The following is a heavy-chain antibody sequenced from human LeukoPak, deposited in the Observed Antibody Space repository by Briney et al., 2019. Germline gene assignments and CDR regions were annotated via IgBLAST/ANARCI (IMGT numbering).Heavy chain of an antibody. Sequence: GGSLRLSCAASGFTFSSYGMHWVRQAPGKGLEWVAVIWYDGSNKYYADSVKGRFTISRDNSKNTLFLQMNSLRAEDTAVYYCAGASGSYDYWGQGTLVTVSS. V-gene: IGHV3-33*01. J-gene: IGHJ4*02. D-gene: IGHD1-26*01. CDR2: IWYDGSNK. CDR3: AGASGSYDY. CDR1: GFTFSSYG.